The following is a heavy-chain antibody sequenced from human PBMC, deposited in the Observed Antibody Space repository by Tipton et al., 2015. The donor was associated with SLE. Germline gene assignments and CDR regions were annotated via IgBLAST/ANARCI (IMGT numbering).Heavy chain of an antibody. D-gene: IGHD3-22*01. J-gene: IGHJ3*02. Sequence: TLSLTCAVYGGSFSGYYWSWIRQPPGKGLEWIGEINHSGSTNYNPSLKSRVTISVDTSKNQFSLKLSSVTAADTAVYYCARGGIVVALDAFDIWGQGTMVTVSS. CDR3: ARGGIVVALDAFDI. CDR1: GGSFSGYY. CDR2: INHSGST. V-gene: IGHV4-34*01.